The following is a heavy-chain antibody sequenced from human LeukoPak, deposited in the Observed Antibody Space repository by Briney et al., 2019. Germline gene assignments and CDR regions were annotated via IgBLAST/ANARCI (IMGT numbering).Heavy chain of an antibody. D-gene: IGHD3-22*01. CDR3: ARPNITSYYDSRGYDAFDV. CDR2: IYPDDSDT. CDR1: GYRFNAYW. J-gene: IGHJ3*01. Sequence: GESLNISCKGSGYRFNAYWIAWVRQMPGKGLEWMGIIYPDDSDTRYSPSFQGQVTISADKSVRTAYLQWSSLKASDTAMYYCARPNITSYYDSRGYDAFDVWGQGTMVTVSS. V-gene: IGHV5-51*01.